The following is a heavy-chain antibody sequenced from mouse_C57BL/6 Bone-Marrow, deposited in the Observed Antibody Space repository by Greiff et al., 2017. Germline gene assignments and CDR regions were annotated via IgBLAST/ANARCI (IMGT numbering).Heavy chain of an antibody. V-gene: IGHV5-6*02. CDR1: GFTFSSYG. J-gene: IGHJ3*01. Sequence: DVKLVESGGDLVKPGGSLKLSCAASGFTFSSYGMSWVRPTPDKRLEWVATISSGGSYTYYPDSVKGRFTISRDNAKNTLYLQMSSLKSEDTAMYYCARPLDSSGYWFAYWGQGTLVTVSA. CDR2: ISSGGSYT. D-gene: IGHD3-2*02. CDR3: ARPLDSSGYWFAY.